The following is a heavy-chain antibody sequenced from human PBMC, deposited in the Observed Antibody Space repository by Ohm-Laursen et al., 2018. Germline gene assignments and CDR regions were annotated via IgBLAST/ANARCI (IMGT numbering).Heavy chain of an antibody. CDR2: ISGRDGST. Sequence: SLRLSCPALGFSLHTHVMNSVRQAPGKALEWVSSISGRDGSTYDADSVKARFTVPRDHSSNTVYLQMSSLRAEDTAVYYCAKGRVRYPNFFEVWGLGTLVTVSS. CDR1: GFSLHTHV. D-gene: IGHD3-9*01. V-gene: IGHV3-23*01. CDR3: AKGRVRYPNFFEV. J-gene: IGHJ4*02.